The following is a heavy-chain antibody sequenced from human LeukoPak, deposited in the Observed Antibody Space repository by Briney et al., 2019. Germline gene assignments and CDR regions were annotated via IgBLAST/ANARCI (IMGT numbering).Heavy chain of an antibody. CDR3: TTSSHCSNGVCFFDY. Sequence: AGSLRLSCAASGFTFSNAWMSWLRQTPEKGLQWVGHIKTKTDGSPTDYPAPVQGRFTISRDDSKNTLYLQMNSLRTDKTAVYFCTTSSHCSNGVCFFDYWGQGTLVTVSS. CDR1: GFTFSNAW. V-gene: IGHV3-15*01. D-gene: IGHD2-8*01. CDR2: IKTKTDGSPT. J-gene: IGHJ4*02.